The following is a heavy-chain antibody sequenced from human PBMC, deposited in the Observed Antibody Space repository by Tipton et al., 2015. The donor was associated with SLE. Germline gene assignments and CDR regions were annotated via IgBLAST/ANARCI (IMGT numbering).Heavy chain of an antibody. Sequence: SLRLSCAASGFTFSSYNMNWVRQAPGKGLEWVSSISSSIIYIYYADSVKGRFTISRDNAKNSLYLQMNSLRADDTAVYYCAKIASAAMFDYWGQGTLVTVSS. J-gene: IGHJ4*02. CDR2: ISSSIIYI. CDR3: AKIASAAMFDY. V-gene: IGHV3-21*01. D-gene: IGHD5-18*01. CDR1: GFTFSSYN.